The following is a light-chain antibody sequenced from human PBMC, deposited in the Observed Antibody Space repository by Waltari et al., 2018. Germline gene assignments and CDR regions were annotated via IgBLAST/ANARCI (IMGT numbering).Light chain of an antibody. CDR1: QSVLYSSDNKNY. Sequence: DIVMTQSPDSLAVSLGERATINCKSSQSVLYSSDNKNYLTWYQHKPGQPPKLLIYWASTRESGVPDRFIGSGSGTDFTLTISSLQAEDVAVYYCQQCFSSPPTFGGGTKVEIK. CDR2: WAS. J-gene: IGKJ4*01. CDR3: QQCFSSPPT. V-gene: IGKV4-1*01.